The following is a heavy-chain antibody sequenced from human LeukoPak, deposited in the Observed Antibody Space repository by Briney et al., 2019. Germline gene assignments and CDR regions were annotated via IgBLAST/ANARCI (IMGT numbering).Heavy chain of an antibody. V-gene: IGHV4-61*02. CDR1: GGSISSGSYY. Sequence: SETLSLTCTVSGGSISSGSYYWSWIRQPAGKGLEWIGRIYTSRSTNYNPSLKSRVTISVDTSKNQFSLKLSSVTAADTAVYYCARGYCSGGSCYPIDYWGQGTLVTVSS. CDR2: IYTSRST. CDR3: ARGYCSGGSCYPIDY. D-gene: IGHD2-15*01. J-gene: IGHJ4*02.